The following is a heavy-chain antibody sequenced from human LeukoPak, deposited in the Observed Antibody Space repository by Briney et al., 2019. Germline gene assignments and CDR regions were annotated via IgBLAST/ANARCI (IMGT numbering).Heavy chain of an antibody. V-gene: IGHV3-21*01. Sequence: GGSLRLSCAASEFSVGSNYMTWVRQAPGNGLEWVSSISSSSSYINYADSVKGRFTISRDNAKNSLYLQMNSLRAEDTAVYYCARVYYDISGPFDYWGQGTLVTVSS. J-gene: IGHJ4*02. D-gene: IGHD3-22*01. CDR3: ARVYYDISGPFDY. CDR1: EFSVGSNY. CDR2: ISSSSSYI.